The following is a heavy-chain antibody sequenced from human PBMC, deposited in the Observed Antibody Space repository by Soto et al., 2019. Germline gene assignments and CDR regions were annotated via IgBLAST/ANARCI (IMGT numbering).Heavy chain of an antibody. D-gene: IGHD6-6*01. CDR3: ARDHIAARHYGMDV. Sequence: LSLTCTVSGGSISSGGYYWSWIRQHPGKGLEWIGYIYYSGSTYYNPSLKSRVTISVDTSKNQFSLKLSSVTAADTAVYYCARDHIAARHYGMDVWGQGTTVTVSS. CDR1: GGSISSGGYY. J-gene: IGHJ6*02. CDR2: IYYSGST. V-gene: IGHV4-31*03.